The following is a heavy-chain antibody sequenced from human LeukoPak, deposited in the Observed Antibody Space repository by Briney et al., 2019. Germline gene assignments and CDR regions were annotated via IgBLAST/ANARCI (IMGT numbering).Heavy chain of an antibody. CDR1: GFTFSSYA. CDR3: ARDKGSSGWSDAFDI. Sequence: GGSLRLSCAASGFTFSSYAMHWVRQAPGKGLEWVAVISYDGSNKYYADYVKGRFTISRDNSKNTLYLQMNSLRAEDTAVYYCARDKGSSGWSDAFDIWGQGTMVTVSS. V-gene: IGHV3-30*04. CDR2: ISYDGSNK. J-gene: IGHJ3*02. D-gene: IGHD6-19*01.